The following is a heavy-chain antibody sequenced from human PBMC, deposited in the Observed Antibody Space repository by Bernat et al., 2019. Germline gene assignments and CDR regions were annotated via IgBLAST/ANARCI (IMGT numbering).Heavy chain of an antibody. V-gene: IGHV3-72*01. CDR3: VRDAGYCSGGSCYNLFDS. J-gene: IGHJ4*02. D-gene: IGHD2-15*01. CDR1: GSTFSDHY. Sequence: EVPLVESGGGLVQPGGSLRLSCAASGSTFSDHYMDWVRQAPGKGLEWISRIGNKPNSYTTEYAASVKGRFTISRDDSKNSLYLQMNSLKTEDTAVYYCVRDAGYCSGGSCYNLFDSWGQGTLVTVSS. CDR2: IGNKPNSYTT.